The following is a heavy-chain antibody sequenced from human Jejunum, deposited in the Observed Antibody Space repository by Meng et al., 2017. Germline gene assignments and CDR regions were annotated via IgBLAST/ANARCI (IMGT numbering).Heavy chain of an antibody. CDR1: GYTFTNYG. V-gene: IGHV1-18*01. D-gene: IGHD5-18*01. J-gene: IGHJ4*02. CDR2: ITAFNGLS. Sequence: QVQLVQSGPEGKKPGASGKVSCKASGYTFTNYGISWVRQAPGQGLEWMAWITAFNGLSTYTQKLQGRVTVATDSSTNTAYMELTNLTSDDTAVYYCARDEDGTAMFYWGQGTLVTVSS. CDR3: ARDEDGTAMFY.